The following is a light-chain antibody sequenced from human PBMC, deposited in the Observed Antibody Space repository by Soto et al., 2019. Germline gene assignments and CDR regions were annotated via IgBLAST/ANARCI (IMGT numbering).Light chain of an antibody. V-gene: IGKV1-5*01. Sequence: DIQMTHSPSTLSASVEDRVTITCRASQSISSWLAWYQQKPGTAPKLLIYDASSLESGVPSRFSGSGSGTEFTLTISSLQPDDFATYYCQQYNSYPWTFGQGTKVEIK. CDR1: QSISSW. CDR3: QQYNSYPWT. CDR2: DAS. J-gene: IGKJ1*01.